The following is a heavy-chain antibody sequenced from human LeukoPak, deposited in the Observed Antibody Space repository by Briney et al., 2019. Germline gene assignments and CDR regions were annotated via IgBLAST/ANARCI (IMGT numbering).Heavy chain of an antibody. CDR3: ARDGLSWEPPAWGAFDI. Sequence: PGRSLRLSCAASGFTFSSYGMHWVRQAPGKGLEWVAVISYDGSNKYYADSVKGRFTISRDNSKNTLYLQMNSLRAEDTAVYYCARDGLSWEPPAWGAFDIWGQGTMVTVSS. J-gene: IGHJ3*02. D-gene: IGHD1-26*01. CDR1: GFTFSSYG. CDR2: ISYDGSNK. V-gene: IGHV3-30*03.